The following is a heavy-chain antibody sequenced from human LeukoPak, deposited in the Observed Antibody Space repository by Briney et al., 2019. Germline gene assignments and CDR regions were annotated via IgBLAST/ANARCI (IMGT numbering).Heavy chain of an antibody. CDR2: ISSSSSTI. CDR3: ACGGWYRGNY. CDR1: GFTFSSYS. D-gene: IGHD6-19*01. J-gene: IGHJ4*02. Sequence: GGPLRLSCAASGFTFSSYSMNWVRQAPGKGLEWVSYISSSSSTIYYADSVKGRFTISRDNAKNSLYLQMNSLRAEDTAVYYCACGGWYRGNYWGQGTLVTVSS. V-gene: IGHV3-48*01.